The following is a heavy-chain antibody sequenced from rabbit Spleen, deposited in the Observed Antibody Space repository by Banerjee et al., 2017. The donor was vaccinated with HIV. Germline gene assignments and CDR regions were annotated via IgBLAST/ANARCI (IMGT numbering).Heavy chain of an antibody. CDR1: GFSLSSNDM. CDR2: IYPGGSGST. CDR3: AREGASSRYFNL. D-gene: IGHD1-1*01. J-gene: IGHJ4*01. Sequence: QEQLKESGGGLVQPGGSLTLTCTVSGFSLSSNDMSWVRQAPGKGLEWIGCIYPGGSGSTWYASWVNGRFTISSDNAQNTVTLQMTSLTAADTATYFCAREGASSRYFNLWGQGTLVTVS. V-gene: IGHV1S45*01.